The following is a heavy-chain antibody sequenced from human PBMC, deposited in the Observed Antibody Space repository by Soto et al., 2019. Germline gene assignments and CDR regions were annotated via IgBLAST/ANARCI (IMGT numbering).Heavy chain of an antibody. CDR3: ARHLQSYDSSGFSNRYYFDF. V-gene: IGHV1-69*01. CDR2: IIPIFGTA. D-gene: IGHD3-22*01. Sequence: QVQLVQSGAELKKPGSSVTVSCKASGGAFNTYAISWVRQAPGQGLKWIGGIIPIFGTANYAPKFQGRVTITADESTSTAYLELSSLRSEDTAVYYCARHLQSYDSSGFSNRYYFDFWGQGTLVTVAS. J-gene: IGHJ4*02. CDR1: GGAFNTYA.